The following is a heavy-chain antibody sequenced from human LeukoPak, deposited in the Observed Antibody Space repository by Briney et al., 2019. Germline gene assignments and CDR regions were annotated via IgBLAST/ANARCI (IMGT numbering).Heavy chain of an antibody. CDR2: IIPILGIA. CDR3: ARVVDDSRSDYFDY. Sequence: GASVKVSCKASGGTFSSYAISWVRQAPGQGLEWMGRIIPILGIANYAQKFQGRVTITADKSTSTAYMELSSLRSEDTAVYYCARVVDDSRSDYFDYRGQGTLVTVSS. V-gene: IGHV1-69*04. J-gene: IGHJ4*02. CDR1: GGTFSSYA. D-gene: IGHD3-22*01.